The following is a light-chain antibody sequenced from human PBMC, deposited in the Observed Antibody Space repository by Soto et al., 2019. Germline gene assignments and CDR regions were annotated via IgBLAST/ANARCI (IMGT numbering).Light chain of an antibody. CDR2: GAS. CDR1: QSVSSSY. Sequence: EIVLTQSPGTLSLSPGERATLSCRASQSVSSSYLAWYQQKPGQPPRLLIYGASSRATGIPDRFSGSGSGTDFTLTISRLETEDFAVYFCHQYGTSPQTFGQGTKVDIK. V-gene: IGKV3-20*01. J-gene: IGKJ1*01. CDR3: HQYGTSPQT.